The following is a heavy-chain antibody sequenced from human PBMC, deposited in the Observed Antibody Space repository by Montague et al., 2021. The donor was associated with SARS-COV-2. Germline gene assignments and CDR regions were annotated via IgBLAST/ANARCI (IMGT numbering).Heavy chain of an antibody. CDR1: GGSIGAYY. D-gene: IGHD4-23*01. CDR3: ARHGGNGAFDI. V-gene: IGHV4-59*01. J-gene: IGHJ3*02. CDR2: IDNSGST. Sequence: SETLSLTCTASGGSIGAYYWSWIRQPPGKGLEWIGYIDNSGSTNYNPSLESRVTMSVDTSKNQFSLKLNSVTAADTAVYYCARHGGNGAFDIWGRGTMVTVSS.